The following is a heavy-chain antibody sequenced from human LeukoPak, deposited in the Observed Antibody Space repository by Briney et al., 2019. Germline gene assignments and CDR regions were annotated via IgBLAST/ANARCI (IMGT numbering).Heavy chain of an antibody. V-gene: IGHV3-23*01. Sequence: GGSLRLSCVASGFTFSSYAMSWVRQAPGKGLEWVSAISESGGSTYYADSVKGRFTVSRDNSKNTLYLQINSLRDEDTAVYYCARTQHSGGYNYFNNWGQGTLVTVSS. CDR3: ARTQHSGGYNYFNN. CDR1: GFTFSSYA. J-gene: IGHJ4*02. CDR2: ISESGGST. D-gene: IGHD2-15*01.